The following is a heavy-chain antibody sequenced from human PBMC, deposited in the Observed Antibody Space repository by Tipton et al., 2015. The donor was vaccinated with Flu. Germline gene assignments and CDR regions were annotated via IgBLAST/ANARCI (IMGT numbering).Heavy chain of an antibody. CDR1: GGSISSYY. V-gene: IGHV4-59*01. D-gene: IGHD4-17*01. CDR3: ARDSYGDYEGFDY. J-gene: IGHJ4*02. Sequence: TLSLTCTVSGGSISSYYWSWIRQPPGKGLEWIGYIYYGGSTNYNPSLKSRVTISVDTSKNQFSLKLSSVTAADTAVYYCARDSYGDYEGFDYWGQGTLVTVSS. CDR2: IYYGGST.